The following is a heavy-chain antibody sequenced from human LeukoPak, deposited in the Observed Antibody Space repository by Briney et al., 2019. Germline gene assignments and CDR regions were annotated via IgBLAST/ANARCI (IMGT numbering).Heavy chain of an antibody. Sequence: GESLKISCKGSGYSFTSYWIGWVRQMPGKGLEWMGIIYPGDSDTRYSPSFQGQVTISADKSISTTYLQWSSLKASDTAMYYCASLGYCSSTSCEYYFDYWGQGTLVTVSS. CDR2: IYPGDSDT. J-gene: IGHJ4*02. CDR3: ASLGYCSSTSCEYYFDY. V-gene: IGHV5-51*01. CDR1: GYSFTSYW. D-gene: IGHD2-2*01.